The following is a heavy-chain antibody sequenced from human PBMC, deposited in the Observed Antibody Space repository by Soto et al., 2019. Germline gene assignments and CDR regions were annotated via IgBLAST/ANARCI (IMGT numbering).Heavy chain of an antibody. CDR2: IYYSGST. CDR1: GGSISSSSYY. J-gene: IGHJ5*02. Sequence: SETLSLTCTVSGGSISSSSYYWGWIRQPPGKGLEWIGSIYYSGSTYYNPSLKSRVTISVDTSKNQFSLKLSSVTAADTAVYYCASRPYQLLLDNWFDPWGQGTLVTVSS. CDR3: ASRPYQLLLDNWFDP. V-gene: IGHV4-39*01. D-gene: IGHD2-2*01.